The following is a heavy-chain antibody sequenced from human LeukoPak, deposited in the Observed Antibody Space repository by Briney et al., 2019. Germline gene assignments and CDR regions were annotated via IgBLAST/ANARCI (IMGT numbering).Heavy chain of an antibody. Sequence: SETLSLTCAVYGGSFSGYYWSWIRQPPGKGLEWIGEINHSGSTNYNPSLKSRVTISVDTSKNQFSLKLSSVTAADTAVYYCGRYYDFWSGYPRALDIWGQGTMVTVSS. D-gene: IGHD3-3*01. J-gene: IGHJ3*02. V-gene: IGHV4-34*01. CDR1: GGSFSGYY. CDR3: GRYYDFWSGYPRALDI. CDR2: INHSGST.